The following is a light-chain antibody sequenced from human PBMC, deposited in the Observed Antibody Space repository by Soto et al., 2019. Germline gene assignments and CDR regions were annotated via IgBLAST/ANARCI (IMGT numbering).Light chain of an antibody. J-gene: IGKJ2*01. Sequence: DIRMTQSPSTLSASVGDRVTITCRASQSISSWLACYQQKPGKAPKLLIYDASSLESGVPSRFSGSGSVTEFTINVRSLQHDDFAPCYCHPYNSYSYPFGQGNKLEIK. CDR2: DAS. V-gene: IGKV1-5*01. CDR3: HPYNSYSYP. CDR1: QSISSW.